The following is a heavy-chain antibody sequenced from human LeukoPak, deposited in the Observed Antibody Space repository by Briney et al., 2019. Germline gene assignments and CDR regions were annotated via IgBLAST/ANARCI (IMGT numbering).Heavy chain of an antibody. J-gene: IGHJ3*02. D-gene: IGHD1-1*01. V-gene: IGHV3-21*01. Sequence: GVSLRLFCAASVFILGIYSMHWVRRAPGKGRECGSSISSTSSYIYVAESVKGRFTIARDNAKNSLYLQMNRRRAEDTAVYYCARPTTVQLERRNAFDIWGQATMVTVSS. CDR3: ARPTTVQLERRNAFDI. CDR1: VFILGIYS. CDR2: ISSTSSYI.